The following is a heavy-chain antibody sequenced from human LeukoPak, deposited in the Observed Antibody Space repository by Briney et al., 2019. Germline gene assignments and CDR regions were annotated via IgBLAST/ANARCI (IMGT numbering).Heavy chain of an antibody. Sequence: GESLKISCKGSGYSFTSYWIGWVRQMPGKGLEWMGIIYPGDSDTRYSPSFQGQVTISADKSISTAYLQWSSLEASDIAMYYCARFRHGSGRPDAFDIWGQGTMVTVSS. CDR3: ARFRHGSGRPDAFDI. CDR1: GYSFTSYW. CDR2: IYPGDSDT. V-gene: IGHV5-51*01. D-gene: IGHD3-10*01. J-gene: IGHJ3*02.